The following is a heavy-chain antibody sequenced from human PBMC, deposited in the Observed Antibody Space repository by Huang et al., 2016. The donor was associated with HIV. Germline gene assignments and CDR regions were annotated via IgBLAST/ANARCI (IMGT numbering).Heavy chain of an antibody. CDR1: GFSFSNFA. CDR3: AKESRWFSDLDH. D-gene: IGHD2-15*01. CDR2: ISDDGRNE. J-gene: IGHJ4*02. V-gene: IGHV3-30*18. Sequence: QVHLVESGGGVVQPGRSLRLSCAASGFSFSNFAMHWVRQAAGKGLEWVAVISDDGRNEFYSDSGKGRFTIYRDNFKDTLTLQMNSLRIDDTAVYVCAKESRWFSDLDHWGQGTLVTVSS.